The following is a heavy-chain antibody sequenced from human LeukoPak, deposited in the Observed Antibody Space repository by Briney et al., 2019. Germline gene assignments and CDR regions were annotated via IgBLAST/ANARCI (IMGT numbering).Heavy chain of an antibody. V-gene: IGHV1-46*01. J-gene: IGHJ4*02. CDR2: INPSGGST. CDR1: GDTFTTSH. D-gene: IGHD2-8*02. CDR3: VRNLMQFTGLAY. Sequence: GASVKVSCKASGDTFTTSHMHWVRQAPGQGLEWMGKINPSGGSTTYAQQFQGRVSMTRDLSMSTVYMELSSLGSEDTAVYYCVRNLMQFTGLAYWGQGTLVTVSS.